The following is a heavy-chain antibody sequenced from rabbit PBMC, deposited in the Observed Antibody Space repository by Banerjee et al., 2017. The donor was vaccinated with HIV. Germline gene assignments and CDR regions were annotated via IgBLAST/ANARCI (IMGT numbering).Heavy chain of an antibody. CDR3: ARSTNNGWCRLDL. J-gene: IGHJ3*01. CDR2: IYAGSIGNT. Sequence: QSLEESGGGLVQPGASLTLTCTASGFSFSSGYYMCWVRQAPGKGLEWIACIYAGSIGNTYYANWAKGRFTVSKTSSTTVTLQMTSLTAADTATYFCARSTNNGWCRLDLWGPGTLVTVS. V-gene: IGHV1S40*01. CDR1: GFSFSSGYY. D-gene: IGHD4-1*01.